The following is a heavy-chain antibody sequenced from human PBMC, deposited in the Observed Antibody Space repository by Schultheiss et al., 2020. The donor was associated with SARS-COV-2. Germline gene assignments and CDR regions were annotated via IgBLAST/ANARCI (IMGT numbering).Heavy chain of an antibody. J-gene: IGHJ4*02. D-gene: IGHD5-12*01. CDR2: ISAYNGNT. CDR3: ARAREAAGYSGYDFGDY. Sequence: ASVKVSCKASGYTFTSYGISWVRQAPGQGLEWMGWISAYNGNTNYAQKLQGRVTMTTDTSTSTAYMELRSLRSDDTAVYYCARAREAAGYSGYDFGDYWGQGTLVTVSS. V-gene: IGHV1-18*01. CDR1: GYTFTSYG.